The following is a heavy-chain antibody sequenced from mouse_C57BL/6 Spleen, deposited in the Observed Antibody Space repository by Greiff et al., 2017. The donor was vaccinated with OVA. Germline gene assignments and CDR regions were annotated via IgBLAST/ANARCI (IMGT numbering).Heavy chain of an antibody. CDR1: GYTFTDYY. V-gene: IGHV1-26*01. J-gene: IGHJ2*01. D-gene: IGHD3-2*02. CDR2: INPNNGGT. CDR3: ARGGGSSGDY. Sequence: EVQLQQSGPELVKPGASVKISCKASGYTFTDYYMNWVKQSHGKSLEWIGDINPNNGGTSYNQKFKGKATLTVDKSSSTAYMELRSLTSEDSAVYYCARGGGSSGDYWGQGTTLTVSA.